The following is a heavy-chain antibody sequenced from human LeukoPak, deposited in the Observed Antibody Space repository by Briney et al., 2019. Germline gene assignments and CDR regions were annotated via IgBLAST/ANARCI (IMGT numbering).Heavy chain of an antibody. CDR3: ARDQYDSVWDSHRPYFDY. CDR2: INIYKGNT. Sequence: ASVKVSCKASGYIFSCYGISWVRQAPGQGLEWMGWINIYKGNTKYAQKFQGRVTMTTDTSTSTAYMEVTSLRSDDTAVYYCARDQYDSVWDSHRPYFDYWGQGTLVTVSS. V-gene: IGHV1-18*01. D-gene: IGHD3-16*02. J-gene: IGHJ4*02. CDR1: GYIFSCYG.